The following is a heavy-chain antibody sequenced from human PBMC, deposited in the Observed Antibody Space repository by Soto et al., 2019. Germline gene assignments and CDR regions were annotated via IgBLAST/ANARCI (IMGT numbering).Heavy chain of an antibody. V-gene: IGHV4-30-2*01. Sequence: QLQLQESGSGLVKPSQTLSLTCAVSGGSISSGGYSWSWIRQPPGKGLEWIGYIYHSGSTYYNPSLKSRVTISVDRPKNQFSLKLSSVTAADTAVYYCARGFWSGYFSDDAFDIWGQGTMVTVSS. D-gene: IGHD3-3*01. CDR1: GGSISSGGYS. J-gene: IGHJ3*02. CDR3: ARGFWSGYFSDDAFDI. CDR2: IYHSGST.